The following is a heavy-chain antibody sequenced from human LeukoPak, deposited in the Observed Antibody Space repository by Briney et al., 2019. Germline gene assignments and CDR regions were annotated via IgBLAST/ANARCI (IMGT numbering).Heavy chain of an antibody. CDR2: IKQDGSEK. D-gene: IGHD6-6*01. CDR1: GFTFSSYW. CDR3: ARWPYSSSYYFDY. Sequence: PGGSLRLSCAASGFTFSSYWMSWVRQAPGKGLEWVANIKQDGSEKYYVDSVKGRFTISRDNAKNSLYLQVNSLRAEDTAVYYCARWPYSSSYYFDYWGQGTLVTASS. V-gene: IGHV3-7*01. J-gene: IGHJ4*02.